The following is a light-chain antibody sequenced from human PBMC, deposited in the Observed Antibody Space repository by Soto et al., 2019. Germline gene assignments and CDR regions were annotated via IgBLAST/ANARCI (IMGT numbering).Light chain of an antibody. CDR3: CSYAGSSTYVV. CDR1: SSDVGSYNL. CDR2: EGT. Sequence: QSALTQPASVSGSPGQSMTISCTGTSSDVGSYNLVSWYQQHPGKAPKLMIYEGTTRPSGVSNRFSGSKSGYTASLTISGLQAEDEADYYCCSYAGSSTYVVFGGGTKLTVL. J-gene: IGLJ2*01. V-gene: IGLV2-23*01.